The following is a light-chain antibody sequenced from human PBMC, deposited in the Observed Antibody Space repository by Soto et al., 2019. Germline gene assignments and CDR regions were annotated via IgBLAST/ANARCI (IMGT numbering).Light chain of an antibody. V-gene: IGLV1-47*01. CDR2: WND. Sequence: VLKRPASASGIAVGSGTITCYRSSSNIGSRYVYWYQVVPGTAPKLLIYWNDQRPSGVPDRFSGSKSGTSASLAISGLRSEDEADYYCGAWDDRLSGYFFGSGTKVTVL. CDR1: SSNIGSRY. CDR3: GAWDDRLSGYF. J-gene: IGLJ1*01.